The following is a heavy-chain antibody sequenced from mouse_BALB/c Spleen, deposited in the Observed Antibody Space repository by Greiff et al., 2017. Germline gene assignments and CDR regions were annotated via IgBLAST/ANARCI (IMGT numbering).Heavy chain of an antibody. CDR2: ISSGSSTI. D-gene: IGHD1-2*01. V-gene: IGHV5-17*02. J-gene: IGHJ4*01. CDR1: GFTFSSFG. CDR3: ARRTNAAKGALYAMDY. Sequence: EVKLMESGGGLVQPGGSRKLSCAASGFTFSSFGMHWVRQAPEKGLEWVAYISSGSSTIYYADTVKGRFTISRDNPKNTLFLQMTSLRSEDTAMYYCARRTNAAKGALYAMDYWGQGTSVTVSS.